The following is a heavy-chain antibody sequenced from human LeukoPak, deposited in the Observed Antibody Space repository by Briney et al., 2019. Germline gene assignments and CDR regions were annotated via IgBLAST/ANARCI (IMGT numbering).Heavy chain of an antibody. CDR1: GFTFGHYA. CDR2: IRSQAYGGTI. CDR3: ARGGDFGVPAPLGIDAFDI. D-gene: IGHD2-2*01. Sequence: PGRSLRLSCTGSGFTFGHYALAWVRQAPGKGLEWLGFIRSQAYGGTIEYAASVKGRFSISRDNSKSIADLQINSLKTEDTAVYYCARGGDFGVPAPLGIDAFDIWGQGTMATVSS. J-gene: IGHJ3*02. V-gene: IGHV3-49*04.